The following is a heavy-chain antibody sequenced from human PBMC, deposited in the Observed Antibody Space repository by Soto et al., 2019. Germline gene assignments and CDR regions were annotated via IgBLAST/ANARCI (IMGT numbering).Heavy chain of an antibody. CDR3: ARGRGLYNSGRSQLDS. CDR2: IIPRFGTT. CDR1: GDSFSKYT. D-gene: IGHD1-26*01. J-gene: IGHJ4*02. V-gene: IGHV1-69*01. Sequence: QVQLVQSGAEVEKPGSSVRVSCKASGDSFSKYTVNWVRQAPRQGLEWMGGIIPRFGTTNYAPTLQDRVTITADEYMNTVYMELSSLRSEDTALYYCARGRGLYNSGRSQLDSWGQGTLVTVSS.